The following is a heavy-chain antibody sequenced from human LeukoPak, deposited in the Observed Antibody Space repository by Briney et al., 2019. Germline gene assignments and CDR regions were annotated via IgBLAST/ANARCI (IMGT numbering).Heavy chain of an antibody. CDR1: GFTFSSFG. Sequence: GRSLRLSCAASGFTFSSFGMNWVRQAPGKGLEWVSYISSSSGTISYADSVRGRFTISSDNAKNSLYLQMNSLRDEDTAVYYCARDFWYAFDYWGQGTLVTVSS. CDR2: ISSSSGTI. D-gene: IGHD6-13*01. CDR3: ARDFWYAFDY. V-gene: IGHV3-48*02. J-gene: IGHJ4*02.